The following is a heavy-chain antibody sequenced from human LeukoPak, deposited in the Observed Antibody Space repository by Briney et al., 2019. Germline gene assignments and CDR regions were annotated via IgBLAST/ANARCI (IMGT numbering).Heavy chain of an antibody. CDR1: GGSISSGGYY. CDR3: ARHVDYYDSSGYPTVGWFDP. CDR2: IYYSGST. Sequence: PSETLSLTCTVSGGSISSGGYYWSWIRQPPGKGLEWIGYIYYSGSTNYNPSLKSRVTISVDTTKNQFSLKLSSVTAADTAVYYCARHVDYYDSSGYPTVGWFDPWGQGTLVTVSS. J-gene: IGHJ5*02. V-gene: IGHV4-61*08. D-gene: IGHD3-22*01.